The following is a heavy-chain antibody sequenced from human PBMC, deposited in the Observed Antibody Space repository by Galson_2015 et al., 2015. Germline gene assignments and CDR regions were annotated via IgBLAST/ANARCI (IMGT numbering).Heavy chain of an antibody. V-gene: IGHV3-15*01. D-gene: IGHD7-27*01. CDR3: TTDLGLGACYYGMDV. CDR2: IKSKTDGGTT. J-gene: IGHJ6*02. Sequence: SLRLSCAASGFTFGNAWMSWVRQAPGKGLEWVGRIKSKTDGGTTDYAAPVKGRFTISRDDSKNTLYLQMNSLKTEDTAVYYCTTDLGLGACYYGMDVWGQGTTVTVSS. CDR1: GFTFGNAW.